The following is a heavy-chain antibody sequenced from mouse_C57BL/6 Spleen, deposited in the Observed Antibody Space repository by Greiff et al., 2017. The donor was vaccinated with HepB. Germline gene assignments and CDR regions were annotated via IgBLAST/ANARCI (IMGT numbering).Heavy chain of an antibody. CDR2: INPNNGGT. CDR3: ARSIYGNSWYFDY. D-gene: IGHD2-1*01. CDR1: GYTFTDYN. Sequence: EVHLVESGPELVKPGASVKIPCKASGYTFTDYNMDWVKQSHGKSLEWIGDINPNNGGTIYNQKFKGKATLTVDKSSSTAYMELRSLTSEDTAVYYCARSIYGNSWYFDYWGQGTTLTVSS. V-gene: IGHV1-18*01. J-gene: IGHJ2*01.